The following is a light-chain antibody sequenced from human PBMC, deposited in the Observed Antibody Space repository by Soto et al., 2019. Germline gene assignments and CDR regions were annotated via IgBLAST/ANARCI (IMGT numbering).Light chain of an antibody. V-gene: IGKV3-15*01. CDR1: QSVSSN. CDR3: QQYNNWPFT. CDR2: GAS. J-gene: IGKJ3*01. Sequence: DIGMTQSPATLSVSPGERATLSCRASQSVSSNLAMYQQKPGQAPRLLIYGASTRATGIPARFSGSGSGTECTLTISSLQSEDFAVYYCQQYNNWPFTFGPGTNVD.